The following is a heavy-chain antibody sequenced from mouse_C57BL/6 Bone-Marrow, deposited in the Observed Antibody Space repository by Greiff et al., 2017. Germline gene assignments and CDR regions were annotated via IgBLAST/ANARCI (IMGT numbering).Heavy chain of an antibody. D-gene: IGHD2-1*01. V-gene: IGHV1-72*01. J-gene: IGHJ1*03. Sequence: VQLQQPGAELVKPGASVKLSCKASGYTFTSYWMHWVKQRPGRGLEWIGRIDPNSGGTKYNEKFKSKATLTVDKPSSTAYMQLSSLTSEASAVYYCARWYYGNFEGYFDVWGTGTTVTVSS. CDR3: ARWYYGNFEGYFDV. CDR1: GYTFTSYW. CDR2: IDPNSGGT.